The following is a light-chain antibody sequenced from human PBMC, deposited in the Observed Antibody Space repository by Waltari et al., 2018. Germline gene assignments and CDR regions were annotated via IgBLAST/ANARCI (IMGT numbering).Light chain of an antibody. CDR3: ATWDDSLSGRV. CDR2: RND. CDR1: TSNIGHNY. J-gene: IGLJ3*02. Sequence: QSVLTQPPSASGTPAQTVSISCSGSTSNIGHNYVYWYQQFPGTAPRLLIYRNDRRPSGGPDRFSGSKSGTSASLAISGLRSEDEADYYCATWDDSLSGRVFGGGTELTVL. V-gene: IGLV1-47*01.